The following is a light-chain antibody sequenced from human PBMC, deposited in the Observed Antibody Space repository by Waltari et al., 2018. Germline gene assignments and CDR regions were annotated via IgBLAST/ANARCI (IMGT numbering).Light chain of an antibody. CDR2: DVS. CDR1: SSDIGRYDI. Sequence: QSALTHPAAVSGSPGQSVTISCSGASSDIGRYDIDSWYQQHPGNAPQLVISDVSKRPSGVSDRFSGSKSGDTASLTISGLQFEDEADYYCCSYAGNYVWVFGGGTRLTVL. J-gene: IGLJ3*02. V-gene: IGLV2-23*02. CDR3: CSYAGNYVWV.